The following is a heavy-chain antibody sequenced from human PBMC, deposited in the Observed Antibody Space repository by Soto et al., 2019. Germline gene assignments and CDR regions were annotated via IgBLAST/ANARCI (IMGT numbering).Heavy chain of an antibody. V-gene: IGHV3-30-3*01. Sequence: GGSLRLSCAASGFTFSSYAMHWVRQAPGKGLEWVALISYDGSNKYYADSVKGRFTISRDNSKNTLYLQMNSLRAEDTAVYYSARSGLSWSTENWFDPWGQGTLVTVSS. CDR2: ISYDGSNK. CDR3: ARSGLSWSTENWFDP. CDR1: GFTFSSYA. J-gene: IGHJ5*02. D-gene: IGHD1-26*01.